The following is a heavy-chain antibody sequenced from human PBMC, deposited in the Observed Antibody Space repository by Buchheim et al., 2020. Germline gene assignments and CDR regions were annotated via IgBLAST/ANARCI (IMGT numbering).Heavy chain of an antibody. V-gene: IGHV3-33*01. CDR3: ARESVRGELLTFDY. CDR2: IWYDGSNK. CDR1: GFTFSSYG. Sequence: VQLVESGGGVVQPGRSLRLSCAASGFTFSSYGMHWVRQAPGKGLEWVAVIWYDGSNKYYADSVKGRFTISRDNSKNTLYLQMNSLRAEDTAVYYWARESVRGELLTFDYWGQGTL. D-gene: IGHD1-26*01. J-gene: IGHJ4*02.